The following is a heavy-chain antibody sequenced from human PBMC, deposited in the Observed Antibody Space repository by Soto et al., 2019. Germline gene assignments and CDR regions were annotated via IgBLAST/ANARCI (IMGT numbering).Heavy chain of an antibody. J-gene: IGHJ3*02. D-gene: IGHD3-22*01. V-gene: IGHV1-2*04. CDR3: ARAMIKRVDAFDI. CDR1: GYTFTGYY. Sequence: ASVKVSCTASGYTFTGYYMHWVRQAPGQGLEWMGWINPNSGGTNYAQKFQGWVTMTRDTSISTAYMELSRLRSDDTAVYYCARAMIKRVDAFDIWGQGTMVTVSS. CDR2: INPNSGGT.